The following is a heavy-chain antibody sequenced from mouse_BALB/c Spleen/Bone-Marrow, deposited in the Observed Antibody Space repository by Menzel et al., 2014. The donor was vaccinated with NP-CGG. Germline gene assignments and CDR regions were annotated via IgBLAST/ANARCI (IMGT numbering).Heavy chain of an antibody. CDR2: ISTGGGT. J-gene: IGHJ3*01. V-gene: IGHV2-9-2*01. Sequence: VKLMESGPGLVTPSQCLSITCTVSGFSLITYDMSWIRQPPGKGLEWLGVISTGGGTNYNSAFMSRLNISKDNSKSNVFLKMNCLHGDYTAIYYCVTEYDYGFAYWGQGTLVTVSA. CDR1: GFSLITYD. CDR3: VTEYDYGFAY. D-gene: IGHD2-4*01.